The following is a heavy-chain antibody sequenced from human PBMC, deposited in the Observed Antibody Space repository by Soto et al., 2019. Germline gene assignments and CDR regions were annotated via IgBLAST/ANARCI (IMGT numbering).Heavy chain of an antibody. CDR1: GVSINRDGYY. V-gene: IGHV4-31*02. CDR2: IYNSGIT. D-gene: IGHD1-1*01. Sequence: SGTRSRTWIVSGVSINRDGYYWIWIRQLPGEGLDWIGYIYNSGITSYNPSLRSRVTISLDTSKHQFSLKLTSVTAADTAVYYCPIDAIWNDSASDIWGRGTLVTVSS. J-gene: IGHJ3*02. CDR3: PIDAIWNDSASDI.